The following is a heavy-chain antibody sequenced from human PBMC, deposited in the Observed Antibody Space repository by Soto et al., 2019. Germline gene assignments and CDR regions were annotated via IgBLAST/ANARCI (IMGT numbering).Heavy chain of an antibody. D-gene: IGHD4-17*01. CDR2: IRYDGSNR. V-gene: IGHV3-33*01. Sequence: QVQLVESGGGVVQPGRSLRLSCAASGIIFNGFGMHWVRQAPGKGLEWVAVIRYDGSNRYYADSVKGRFTISRDNSKNMLCLQLDSLRAEDTAVYYCARDGVCATVYFGYLDYWGQGALVTVSS. CDR3: ARDGVCATVYFGYLDY. CDR1: GIIFNGFG. J-gene: IGHJ4*02.